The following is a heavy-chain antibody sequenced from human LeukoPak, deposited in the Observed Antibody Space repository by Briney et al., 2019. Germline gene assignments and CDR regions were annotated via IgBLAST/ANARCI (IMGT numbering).Heavy chain of an antibody. CDR3: AGGEQGGNYFGNHFRY. Sequence: ASVKVSCKASGYTFTGYYIHWVRQAPGQGLEWMGWINPNGDGTKYAQNFQGRVTMTRDTSITTAYMDLISLRSDDTAVYYCAGGEQGGNYFGNHFRYWGQGTLVTVSS. J-gene: IGHJ4*02. D-gene: IGHD2/OR15-2a*01. V-gene: IGHV1-2*02. CDR2: INPNGDGT. CDR1: GYTFTGYY.